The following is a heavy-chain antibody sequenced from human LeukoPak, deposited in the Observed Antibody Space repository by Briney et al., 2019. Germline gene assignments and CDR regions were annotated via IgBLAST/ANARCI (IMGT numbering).Heavy chain of an antibody. CDR1: GGSISSYY. J-gene: IGHJ4*02. D-gene: IGHD3-22*01. CDR2: IYYSGST. Sequence: SETLSLTCTVSGGSISSYYWSRIRQPPGKGLEWIGYIYYSGSTNYNPSLKSRVTISVDTSKNQFSLKLSSVTAADTAVYYCARLNSSGYYFDYWGQGTQVTVSS. CDR3: ARLNSSGYYFDY. V-gene: IGHV4-59*08.